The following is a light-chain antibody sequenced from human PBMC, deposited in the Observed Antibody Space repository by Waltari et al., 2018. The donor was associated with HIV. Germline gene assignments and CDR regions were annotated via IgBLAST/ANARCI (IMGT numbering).Light chain of an antibody. CDR2: LEGSGSY. CDR1: SGHRSYI. J-gene: IGLJ3*02. Sequence: QPVLTHSSSASASLGSSVKLTCTLSSGHRSYIIAWHQQQPGKAPRYLMKLEGSGSYNNGSGVPYRFSGASSGADRYLTISNGQAEDEADYYCETWDGNTWVFGGGTKLTVL. CDR3: ETWDGNTWV. V-gene: IGLV4-60*03.